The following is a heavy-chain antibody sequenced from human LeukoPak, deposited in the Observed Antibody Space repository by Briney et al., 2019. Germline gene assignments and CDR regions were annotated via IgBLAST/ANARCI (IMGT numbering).Heavy chain of an antibody. CDR1: GYTLTELS. CDR3: ATDSTSVDAFDI. J-gene: IGHJ3*02. Sequence: ASVKVSCKVSGYTLTELSMHWVRQAPGKGLEWMGGFDPEDGETIYAQKFKGRVTMTEDTSTDTAYMELSSLRSEDTAVYYCATDSTSVDAFDIWGQGTMVTVSS. D-gene: IGHD2-8*01. V-gene: IGHV1-24*01. CDR2: FDPEDGET.